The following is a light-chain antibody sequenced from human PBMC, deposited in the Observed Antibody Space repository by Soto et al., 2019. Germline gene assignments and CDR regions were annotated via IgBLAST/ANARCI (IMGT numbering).Light chain of an antibody. CDR2: DND. Sequence: QSVLTQPPSASGTPGQRITISCSGSNSNIGSHTVHWYQHLPGTAPKLLIYDNDQRPSGVPDRFSGSKSGSSASLAISGLQSDDESDYYCASWDDSLNVWLFGGGTQLTVL. CDR3: ASWDDSLNVWL. J-gene: IGLJ3*02. V-gene: IGLV1-44*01. CDR1: NSNIGSHT.